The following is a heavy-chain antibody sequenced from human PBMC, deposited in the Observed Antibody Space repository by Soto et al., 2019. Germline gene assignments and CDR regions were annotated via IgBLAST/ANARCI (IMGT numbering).Heavy chain of an antibody. Sequence: SGFTFSTYWMHWVRQIPGKGLEWVSRVKSDGSNYYADPVKGRFTISRDNAWNTVYLQMNRLRAEDTALYFCARGLKNYYGMDVWGQGTTVTVSS. J-gene: IGHJ6*02. V-gene: IGHV3-74*01. CDR1: GFTFSTYW. CDR2: VKSDGSN. CDR3: ARGLKNYYGMDV.